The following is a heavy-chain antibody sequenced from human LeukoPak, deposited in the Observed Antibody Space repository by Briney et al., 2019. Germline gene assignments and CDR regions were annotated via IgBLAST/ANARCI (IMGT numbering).Heavy chain of an antibody. CDR2: INPSGGST. CDR1: GYTFTSYY. J-gene: IGHJ4*02. Sequence: GASVKVSCKASGYTFTSYYMHWVRQAPGQGLEWMGIINPSGGSTSYAQKFQGRVTMTRDMSTSTVYMELSSLRSEGTAVYYCASATPGSGSYYNALFDYWGQGTLVTVSS. V-gene: IGHV1-46*01. D-gene: IGHD3-10*01. CDR3: ASATPGSGSYYNALFDY.